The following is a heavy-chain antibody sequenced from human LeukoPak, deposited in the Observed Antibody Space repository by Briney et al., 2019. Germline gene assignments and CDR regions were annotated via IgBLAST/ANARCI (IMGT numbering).Heavy chain of an antibody. CDR3: ARAPTTAEPDY. V-gene: IGHV3-11*06. CDR1: GFTFSDYY. J-gene: IGHJ4*02. Sequence: KPGGSLRLSCAASGFTFSDYYMSWIRQAPGKGLEWVSYISSSSSYIYYADSVKGRFTISRDNAKNSLYLQMNSLRAEDTAVYYCARAPTTAEPDYWGQGTLVTVSS. CDR2: ISSSSSYI. D-gene: IGHD4-17*01.